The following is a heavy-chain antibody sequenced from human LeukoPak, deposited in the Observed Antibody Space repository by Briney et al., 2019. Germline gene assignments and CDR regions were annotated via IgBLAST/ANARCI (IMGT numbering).Heavy chain of an antibody. J-gene: IGHJ3*02. V-gene: IGHV5-51*01. CDR2: TFAGYSYT. CDR1: GYNFTPYW. D-gene: IGHD1-26*01. CDR3: ARHSIVGASIDAFDI. Sequence: GESLKISCQSSGYNFTPYWIVWVRQMPGKGLEWMGITFAGYSYTIYSPSFQGQVTISVDKSISTAYLQWSSLKASDTAMYYCARHSIVGASIDAFDIWGQGTMVTVSS.